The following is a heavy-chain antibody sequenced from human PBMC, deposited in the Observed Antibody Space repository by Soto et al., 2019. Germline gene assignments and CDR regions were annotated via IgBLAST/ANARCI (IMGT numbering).Heavy chain of an antibody. CDR2: IYYSGST. J-gene: IGHJ4*02. D-gene: IGHD2-2*02. V-gene: IGHV4-31*03. CDR1: GGSISSGGYY. CDR3: ARDGKYCSSTSCYSRPDY. Sequence: PSETLSLTCTVSGGSISSGGYYWSWIRQHPGKGLERIGYIYYSGSTYYNPSLKSRVTISVDTSKNQFSLKLSSVTAADTAVHYCARDGKYCSSTSCYSRPDYWGQGTLVTVSS.